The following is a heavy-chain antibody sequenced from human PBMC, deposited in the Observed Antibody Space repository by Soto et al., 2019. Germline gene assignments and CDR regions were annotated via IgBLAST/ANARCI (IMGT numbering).Heavy chain of an antibody. D-gene: IGHD3-22*01. CDR1: GGTLSSYT. V-gene: IGHV1-69*04. J-gene: IGHJ4*02. CDR2: IIPILGIA. Sequence: GASVKVSCKASGGTLSSYTISWVRQAPGRGVEWMGRIIPILGIANYAQKFQGRVTITADKSTSTAYMELSSLRSEDTAVYYCARDRDYYDSSAATPYSDYWGQGTLVTVSS. CDR3: ARDRDYYDSSAATPYSDY.